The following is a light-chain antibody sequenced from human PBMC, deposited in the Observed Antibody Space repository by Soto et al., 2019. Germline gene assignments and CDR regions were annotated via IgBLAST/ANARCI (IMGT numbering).Light chain of an antibody. Sequence: DIVLTQSPGTLSFSPAATATLSCSARQSGSGYIGWYQKKPGQAPRLLIYAASNRATGIPARFSGSGSGTDCTLTISSLEPEDFSVYYCQQRYNWPITFGQGTRLEI. CDR1: QSGSGY. CDR3: QQRYNWPIT. CDR2: AAS. V-gene: IGKV3-11*01. J-gene: IGKJ5*01.